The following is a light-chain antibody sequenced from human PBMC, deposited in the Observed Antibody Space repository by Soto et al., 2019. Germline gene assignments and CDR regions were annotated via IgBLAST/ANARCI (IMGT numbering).Light chain of an antibody. CDR1: QSVSSSY. CDR3: QQYGSSPRT. Sequence: EIVLTQSPGTLSLSPGERATLSCRASQSVSSSYLAWYQQKPGQAPRLLIYGASSRATGIPDRFSGSGSGTDFILTISRLEPEDFAVYYCQQYGSSPRTFGQGTRWISN. V-gene: IGKV3-20*01. CDR2: GAS. J-gene: IGKJ1*01.